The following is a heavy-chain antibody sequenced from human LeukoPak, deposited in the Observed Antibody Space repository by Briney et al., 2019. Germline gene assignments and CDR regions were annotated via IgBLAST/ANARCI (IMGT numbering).Heavy chain of an antibody. CDR3: ARDSHYYYDSSGYHDY. CDR2: INPNSGGT. V-gene: IGHV1-2*06. D-gene: IGHD3-22*01. CDR1: GYTFTGYY. Sequence: ASVKVSCKASGYTFTGYYMDWVQQAPGQGLEWMGRINPNSGGTNYAQKFQGRVTMTRDTSISTAYMELSRLRSDDTAVYYCARDSHYYYDSSGYHDYWGQGTLVTVSS. J-gene: IGHJ4*02.